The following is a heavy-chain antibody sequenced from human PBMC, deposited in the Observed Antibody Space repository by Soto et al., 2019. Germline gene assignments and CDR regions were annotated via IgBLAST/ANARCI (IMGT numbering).Heavy chain of an antibody. CDR3: ARDRPIVVVPAQGFDP. D-gene: IGHD2-2*01. CDR2: ISAYNGNT. J-gene: IGHJ5*02. CDR1: GYTFTSYG. Sequence: ASVKVSCKASGYTFTSYGISWVRQAPGQGLEWMGWISAYNGNTNYAQKLQGRVTMTTDTSTSTAYMELRSLRSDDTAVYYCARDRPIVVVPAQGFDPWGQGTLVTVSS. V-gene: IGHV1-18*01.